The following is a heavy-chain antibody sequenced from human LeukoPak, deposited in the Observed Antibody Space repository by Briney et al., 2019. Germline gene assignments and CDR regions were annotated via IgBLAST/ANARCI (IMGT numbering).Heavy chain of an antibody. J-gene: IGHJ6*03. Sequence: PSETLSLTCTVSGGSISSYYWSWIRQPPGKGLEWIGYIYYSGSTNYNPSLKRRVTISVDTSKNQFSLKLSSVTAADTAVYYCARPSWNYYCMDVWGKGTTVTVSS. CDR1: GGSISSYY. CDR3: ARPSWNYYCMDV. V-gene: IGHV4-59*01. CDR2: IYYSGST. D-gene: IGHD6-13*01.